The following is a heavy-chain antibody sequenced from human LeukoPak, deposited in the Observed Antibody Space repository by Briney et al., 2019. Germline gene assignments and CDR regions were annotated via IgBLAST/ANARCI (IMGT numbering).Heavy chain of an antibody. V-gene: IGHV3-33*01. CDR3: ARDPASSFDY. J-gene: IGHJ4*02. D-gene: IGHD2-15*01. CDR1: GFTFSSHG. CDR2: IWYDGSKR. Sequence: GRSLRLSCAASGFTFSSHGMHWVRQAPGKGLEWVAVIWYDGSKRYYADSVKGRFTISRDDSKNTLYLQMNSLRDEDTAVYYCARDPASSFDYSGQGTLVTVSS.